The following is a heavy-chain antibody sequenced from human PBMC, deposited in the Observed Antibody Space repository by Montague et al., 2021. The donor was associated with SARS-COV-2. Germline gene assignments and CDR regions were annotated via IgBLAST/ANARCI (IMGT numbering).Heavy chain of an antibody. CDR2: IHHGGST. D-gene: IGHD2-2*02. CDR1: GGSFSTYS. J-gene: IGHJ6*03. Sequence: SETLSLTCAVHGGSFSTYSWNWIRQPPGKRLEWIGEIHHGGSTNYNPSLKSRVTISADTSKNQFSLKLTSVAAADTAVYYCARLGDGVVPSPILGVRPYYAYYYLVVWGKGTPVPVSS. V-gene: IGHV4-34*01. CDR3: ARLGDGVVPSPILGVRPYYAYYYLVV.